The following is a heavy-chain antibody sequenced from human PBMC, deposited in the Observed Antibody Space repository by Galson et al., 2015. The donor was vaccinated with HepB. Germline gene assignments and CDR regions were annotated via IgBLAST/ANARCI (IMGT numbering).Heavy chain of an antibody. V-gene: IGHV1-69*13. J-gene: IGHJ4*02. CDR2: IIPIFGTA. CDR3: ATNSKGYCGGDCYSPFDY. Sequence: SVKVSCKASGGTFSSYAIIWVRQAPGQGLEWMGGIIPIFGTANYAQKFQGRVTITADESTSTAYMELSSLRSEDTAVYYCATNSKGYCGGDCYSPFDYWGQGTLVTVSS. D-gene: IGHD2-21*02. CDR1: GGTFSSYA.